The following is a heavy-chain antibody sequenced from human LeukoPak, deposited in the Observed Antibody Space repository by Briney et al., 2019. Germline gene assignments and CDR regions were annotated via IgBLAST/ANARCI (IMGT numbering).Heavy chain of an antibody. J-gene: IGHJ4*02. CDR1: DYSISSGYGYY. D-gene: IGHD3-3*01. Sequence: PSETLSLTCTVSDYSISSGYGYYWGWIRQPPGKGLGWIGYIYYTGSTNYNPSLKSRVTMSVDTSKNQFSLKLSSVTAADTAVYYCARYDFNKFFDYWGQGTLVTVSS. V-gene: IGHV4-61*08. CDR2: IYYTGST. CDR3: ARYDFNKFFDY.